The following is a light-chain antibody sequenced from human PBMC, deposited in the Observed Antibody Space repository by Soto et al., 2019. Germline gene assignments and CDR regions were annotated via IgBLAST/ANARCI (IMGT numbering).Light chain of an antibody. J-gene: IGKJ5*01. Sequence: EIVLTQSPGTLSLSPGERATLSCRASQSVSSSYLAWYQQKPGQAPRLLIYGASSRATAIPDRFSGSGSGTDFTLTISRLEPEDFAVDYCQQYGGSPPVTFGQGTRLEIK. CDR1: QSVSSSY. CDR3: QQYGGSPPVT. V-gene: IGKV3-20*01. CDR2: GAS.